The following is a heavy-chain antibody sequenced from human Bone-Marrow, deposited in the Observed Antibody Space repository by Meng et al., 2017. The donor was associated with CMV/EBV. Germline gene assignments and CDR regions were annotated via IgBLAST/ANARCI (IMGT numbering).Heavy chain of an antibody. J-gene: IGHJ6*02. CDR3: AKDQGYCSSTSCYWYYYGMDV. CDR2: ISGSGGST. V-gene: IGHV3-23*01. CDR1: GFTFSSYA. Sequence: GGSLRLSCAASGFTFSSYAMSWVRQAPGKGLEWVSAISGSGGSTYYADSVKGRFTISRDNSKSTLYLQMNSLTAEDTAVYYCAKDQGYCSSTSCYWYYYGMDVWGQGTTVTVSS. D-gene: IGHD2-2*01.